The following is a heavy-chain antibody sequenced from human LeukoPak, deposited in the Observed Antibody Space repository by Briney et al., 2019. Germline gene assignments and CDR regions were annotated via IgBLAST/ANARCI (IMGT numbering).Heavy chain of an antibody. J-gene: IGHJ4*02. CDR3: AKDWSHGSFDS. D-gene: IGHD2-15*01. CDR2: IQSDGKQE. Sequence: GGSLRISCATSGYTFNSFGMHWVRQAPGKGLEWVSFIQSDGKQEHYADSVKGRFTISGHNSKKMVYFQMDSLRHEDTAVYYCAKDWSHGSFDSWGQGTLVTVSS. V-gene: IGHV3-30*02. CDR1: GYTFNSFG.